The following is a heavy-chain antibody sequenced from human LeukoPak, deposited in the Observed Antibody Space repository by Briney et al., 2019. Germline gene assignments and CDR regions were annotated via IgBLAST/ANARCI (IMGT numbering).Heavy chain of an antibody. CDR1: GFSFSSFA. CDR2: ISRSTETT. D-gene: IGHD6-19*01. Sequence: GGSLRLSCAVPGFSFSSFASSWVRQAPGKGLEWVSSISRSTETTLYADSVKGRFTISRDNSKNTGFLQMNNLRAEDTAVYYCAKRAAVSGIVGPFDYWGQGTLVTVSS. CDR3: AKRAAVSGIVGPFDY. V-gene: IGHV3-23*01. J-gene: IGHJ4*02.